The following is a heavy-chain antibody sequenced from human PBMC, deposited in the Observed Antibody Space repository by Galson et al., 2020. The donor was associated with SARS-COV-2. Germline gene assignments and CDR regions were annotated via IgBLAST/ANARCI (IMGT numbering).Heavy chain of an antibody. V-gene: IGHV2-70*01. CDR2: IDWDDDK. J-gene: IGHJ6*02. CDR1: GFSLSTSGMC. CDR3: ARIPHYYYYYGMDV. Sequence: ESGPTLVKPTQTLTLTCTFSGFSLSTSGMCVSWIRQPPGKALEWLAHIDWDDDKYYSTSLKTRLTISKDTSKNQVVLTMTNMDPVDTATYYCARIPHYYYYYGMDVWGQGTTVTVSS.